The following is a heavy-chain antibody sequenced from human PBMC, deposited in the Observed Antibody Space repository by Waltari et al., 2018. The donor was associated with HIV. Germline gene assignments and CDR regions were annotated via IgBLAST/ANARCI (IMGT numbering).Heavy chain of an antibody. D-gene: IGHD6-13*01. CDR1: GFRVSDSC. J-gene: IGHJ3*01. V-gene: IGHV3-33*01. CDR3: ARVPFASSWSDDSFDV. CDR2: IWYDGSKK. Sequence: VQLEESGGGVVQPGRSRRLSCAASGFRVSDSCMHRVRQAPGKGLQWVAVIWYDGSKKEYSDSVKGRFTISKDNSKNTLFLQMNSLRVDDTAVYFCARVPFASSWSDDSFDVWGPGTRITVSS.